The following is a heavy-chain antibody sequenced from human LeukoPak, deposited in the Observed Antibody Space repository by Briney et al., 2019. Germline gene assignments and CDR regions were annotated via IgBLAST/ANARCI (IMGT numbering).Heavy chain of an antibody. CDR3: ARVRSAAAVDY. V-gene: IGHV3-74*01. Sequence: PGGSLRLSCAASGFTFSSYWMHWVRQAPGRGLVWVSRINNDGSSTSYADSVKGRFTISRDNAKNTLHLQMNSLRAEDTAVYYCARVRSAAAVDYWGQGTLSPSPQ. CDR1: GFTFSSYW. CDR2: INNDGSST. J-gene: IGHJ4*02.